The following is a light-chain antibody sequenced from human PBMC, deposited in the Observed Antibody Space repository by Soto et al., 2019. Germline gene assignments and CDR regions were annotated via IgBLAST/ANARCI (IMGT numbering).Light chain of an antibody. Sequence: HSVLTQPPSASGSPGQSVAISCTGTSSDVGGYNYVSWYQQHPGKAPKLMIYEVSKRPSGVPDRFSGSKSGNTASLTVSRLQAEDEADYYCSSYVGSNNFYVFGTGTKVTV. CDR1: SSDVGGYNY. V-gene: IGLV2-8*01. CDR3: SSYVGSNNFYV. CDR2: EVS. J-gene: IGLJ1*01.